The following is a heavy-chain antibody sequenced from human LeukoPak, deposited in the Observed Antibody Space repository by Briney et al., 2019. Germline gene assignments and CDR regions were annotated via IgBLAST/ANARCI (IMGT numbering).Heavy chain of an antibody. CDR2: INQDGSAE. V-gene: IGHV3-7*01. CDR3: VRLFGGVTTFDY. D-gene: IGHD4-17*01. CDR1: GFTFSTYS. J-gene: IGHJ4*02. Sequence: GGSLTLSCPASGFTFSTYSMSWVRQAPGKGLDWVASINQDGSAEYYVDSVRGRFTISRDNAKNSLYLQVNSLRVDDTAVYYCVRLFGGVTTFDYWGQGTLVTVSS.